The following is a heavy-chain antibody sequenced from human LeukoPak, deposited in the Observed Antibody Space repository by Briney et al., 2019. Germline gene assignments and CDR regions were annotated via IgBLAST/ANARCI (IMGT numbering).Heavy chain of an antibody. Sequence: GGSLRLPCAASGFTFSSYAMHWVRQAPGKGLEWVAVISYDGSNKYYADSVKGRFTISRDNSKNTLYLQMNSLRAEDTAVYYCARDPCSGGSCYLDYWGQGTLVTVSS. CDR3: ARDPCSGGSCYLDY. CDR2: ISYDGSNK. CDR1: GFTFSSYA. V-gene: IGHV3-30*04. J-gene: IGHJ4*02. D-gene: IGHD2-15*01.